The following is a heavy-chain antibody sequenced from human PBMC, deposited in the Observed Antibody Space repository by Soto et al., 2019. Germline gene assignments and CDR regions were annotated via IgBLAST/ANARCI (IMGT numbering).Heavy chain of an antibody. V-gene: IGHV4-39*01. CDR3: ARQRRPGYSSSWYGVSRMDWFDP. D-gene: IGHD6-13*01. J-gene: IGHJ5*02. CDR2: IYYSGST. CDR1: GGSISSSSYY. Sequence: SETLSLTCTVSGGSISSSSYYWGWIRQPPGKGLEWIGSIYYSGSTYYNPSLKSRVTISVDTSKNQFSLKLSSVTAADTAVYYCARQRRPGYSSSWYGVSRMDWFDPCGQGTLVTVSS.